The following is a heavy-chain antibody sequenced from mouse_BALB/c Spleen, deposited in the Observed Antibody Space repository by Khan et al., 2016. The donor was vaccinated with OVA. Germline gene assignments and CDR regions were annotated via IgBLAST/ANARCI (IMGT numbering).Heavy chain of an antibody. D-gene: IGHD1-1*01. V-gene: IGHV1-77*01. CDR3: ARSGYGSLGY. CDR2: IYPGSGST. CDR1: GYTFTDYI. Sequence: MQLEESGPVLVKPGASVKMSCKASGYTFTDYIINWVRQRTGQGLEWIGQIYPGSGSTYYNEKFKGKATLTADKSSNTAYMQLRSLTAEDSAVYFCARSGYGSLGYWGQGTTLTVSS. J-gene: IGHJ2*01.